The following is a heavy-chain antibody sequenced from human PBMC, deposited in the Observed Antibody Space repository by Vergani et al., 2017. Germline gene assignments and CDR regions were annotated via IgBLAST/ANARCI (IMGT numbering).Heavy chain of an antibody. CDR2: INPNSGGT. J-gene: IGHJ3*02. Sequence: QVQLVQSGAEVKKPGASVKVSCKASGYTFTGYYMHWVRQAPGQGLEWMGWINPNSGGTNYAQKFQGRVTMTRDTSISTAYMELSRLRSDDTAVYYCAREIKYSSSFKNAFDIWGQGTMVTVSS. CDR3: AREIKYSSSFKNAFDI. CDR1: GYTFTGYY. D-gene: IGHD6-6*01. V-gene: IGHV1-2*02.